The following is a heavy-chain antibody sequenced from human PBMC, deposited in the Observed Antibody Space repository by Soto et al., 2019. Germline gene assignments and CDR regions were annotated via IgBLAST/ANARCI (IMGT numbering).Heavy chain of an antibody. V-gene: IGHV5-51*01. CDR1: GYSFTSYW. J-gene: IGHJ6*02. D-gene: IGHD3-10*01. CDR3: ARHMAVWFGFMDV. CDR2: IYPGDSDT. Sequence: PGESLKISCKGSGYSFTSYWIGWVRQMPGKGLERMGIIYPGDSDTRYSPSFQGQVTISADKSISTAYLQWSSLKASDTAMYYCARHMAVWFGFMDVWGQGTTVTVSS.